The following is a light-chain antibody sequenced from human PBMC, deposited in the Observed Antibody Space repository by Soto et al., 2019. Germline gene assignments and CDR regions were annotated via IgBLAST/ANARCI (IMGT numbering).Light chain of an antibody. CDR1: LNVATN. CDR3: HQYNTGLRT. J-gene: IGKJ1*01. V-gene: IGKV3-15*01. Sequence: TVMTQSPATLSMSPGDRAALSCRASLNVATNMAWYQQKPGQAPRLLIYGASIRATGVPARFTGSGSGTEFTLTTNNLQSEDFGVYYCHQYNTGLRTFGRGTRVEV. CDR2: GAS.